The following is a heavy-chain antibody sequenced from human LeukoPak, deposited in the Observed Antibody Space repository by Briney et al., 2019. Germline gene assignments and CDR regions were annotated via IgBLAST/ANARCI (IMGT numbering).Heavy chain of an antibody. CDR1: GFSFSSYA. CDR3: ASRGKYYFDY. Sequence: GGSLRLSCAASGFSFSSYAMGWVRQAPGKGLEWVSTIGSSDATYYPDSAKGRFTISRDNSRNTLYLQMNSLRAEDTAVYYCASRGKYYFDYWGQGTLVTVSS. V-gene: IGHV3-23*01. D-gene: IGHD3-10*01. CDR2: IGSSDAT. J-gene: IGHJ4*02.